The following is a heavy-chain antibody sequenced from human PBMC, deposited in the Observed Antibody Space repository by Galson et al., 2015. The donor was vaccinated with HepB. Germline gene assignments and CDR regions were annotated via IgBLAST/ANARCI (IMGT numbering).Heavy chain of an antibody. CDR2: INLSGST. V-gene: IGHV4-34*01. Sequence: LSLTCAVSGGSFSGYYWTWIRQPPGKGLEWIGEINLSGSTNYNPSLKSRVTMSVDTSKNHFSLNLSSMTAADTAVYYCARRGDLRSGYYERRWIDYWGQGTLVAVSS. CDR3: ARRGDLRSGYYERRWIDY. D-gene: IGHD3-3*01. CDR1: GGSFSGYY. J-gene: IGHJ4*02.